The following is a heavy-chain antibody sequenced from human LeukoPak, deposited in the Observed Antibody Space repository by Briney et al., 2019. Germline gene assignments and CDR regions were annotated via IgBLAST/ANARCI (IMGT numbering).Heavy chain of an antibody. J-gene: IGHJ4*02. V-gene: IGHV1-69*13. Sequence: SVKVSCKASGGTFISYAISWVRQAPGQGLEWMGGIIPIFGTANYAQKFQGRVTITADESTSTAYMELSSLRSEDTAMYYCARLVDTPMAYNYFNYWGQGTLVTVSS. CDR3: ARLVDTPMAYNYFNY. CDR2: IIPIFGTA. D-gene: IGHD5-18*01. CDR1: GGTFISYA.